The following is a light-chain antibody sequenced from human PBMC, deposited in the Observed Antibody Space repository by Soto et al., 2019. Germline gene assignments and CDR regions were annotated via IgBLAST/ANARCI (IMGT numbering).Light chain of an antibody. J-gene: IGKJ1*01. CDR1: QGISSW. V-gene: IGKV1-5*03. Sequence: DIQMTQSPSSVSTSVRGRVTITCVASQGISSWLAWYQQKPGKAPKLLIYKASTLKSGVPSRFSGSGSGTEFTLTISSLQPDDFATYYCQHYNSYSEAFGQGTKVDIK. CDR3: QHYNSYSEA. CDR2: KAS.